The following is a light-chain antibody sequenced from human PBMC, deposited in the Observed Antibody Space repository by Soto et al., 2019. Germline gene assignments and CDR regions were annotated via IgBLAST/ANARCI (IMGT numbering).Light chain of an antibody. J-gene: IGLJ3*02. V-gene: IGLV1-44*01. CDR1: NSNIGTNL. CDR2: SND. CDR3: AAWDDCLNGWV. Sequence: QSALTQPPSASGTPGQRVPISCSGGNSNIGTNLVSWYQQFPGAAPKLLIYSNDQRPSGVPDRFSGSKSGTSASLAISGLQSEDEADYYCAAWDDCLNGWVFGGVTKLTVL.